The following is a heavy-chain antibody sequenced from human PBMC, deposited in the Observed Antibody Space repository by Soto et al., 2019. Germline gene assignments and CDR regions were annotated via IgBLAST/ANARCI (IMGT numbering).Heavy chain of an antibody. J-gene: IGHJ6*02. CDR2: MSYDGSK. CDR3: AKDFTPWFGDYFYYYYGMDV. CDR1: GFTFSSYG. D-gene: IGHD4-17*01. Sequence: QVQLVESGGGVVQPGRSLRLSCAAAGFTFSSYGMHWVRQAPGTGLEWVAVMSYDGSKYYADTVKGRFTISRDNSKNTLYLQINSLRPEDTAVCYCAKDFTPWFGDYFYYYYGMDVWGQGTTVTVSS. V-gene: IGHV3-30*18.